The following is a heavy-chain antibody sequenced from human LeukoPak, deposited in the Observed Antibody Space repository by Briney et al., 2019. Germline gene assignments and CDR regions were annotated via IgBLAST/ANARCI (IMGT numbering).Heavy chain of an antibody. CDR2: INPNSGGT. D-gene: IGHD3-10*01. V-gene: IGHV1-2*02. CDR1: GYTFNSYY. Sequence: ASVKVSCKASGYTFNSYYISWVRQAPGQGLEWMGWINPNSGGTNYAQKFQGRVTMTRDTSISTAYMELSRLRSDDTAVYYCARDLGYGDYYFDYWGQGTLVTVSS. CDR3: ARDLGYGDYYFDY. J-gene: IGHJ4*02.